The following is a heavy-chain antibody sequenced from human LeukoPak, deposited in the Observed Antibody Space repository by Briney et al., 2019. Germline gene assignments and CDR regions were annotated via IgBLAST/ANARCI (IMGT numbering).Heavy chain of an antibody. V-gene: IGHV4-30-2*01. CDR3: ARGSDTAMVAFDY. Sequence: SQTLSLTCAVSGGSISSGGYSWSWIRQPPGKGLEWIGYIYHSGSTYYNPSLKSRVTISVDRSKNQFSLKLSSVTAVDTAVYYCARGSDTAMVAFDYWGQGTLVTVSS. D-gene: IGHD5-18*01. J-gene: IGHJ4*02. CDR1: GGSISSGGYS. CDR2: IYHSGST.